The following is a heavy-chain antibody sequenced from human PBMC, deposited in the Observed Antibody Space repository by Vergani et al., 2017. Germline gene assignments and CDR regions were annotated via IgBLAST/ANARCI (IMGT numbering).Heavy chain of an antibody. CDR3: ARGFCSSISCPEGAGLDH. J-gene: IGHJ4*02. D-gene: IGHD2-2*01. V-gene: IGHV3-23*01. CDR1: GFTFSSCA. Sequence: EVQLLESGGGLVQPGGSLRLSCAASGFTFSSCAMSWVRQAPGKGLEWVSSISGTDGRTYYADSVKGRFTISRDNSKNTLYLQMNSLRADDTATYYCARGFCSSISCPEGAGLDHWGQGVQVIVSS. CDR2: ISGTDGRT.